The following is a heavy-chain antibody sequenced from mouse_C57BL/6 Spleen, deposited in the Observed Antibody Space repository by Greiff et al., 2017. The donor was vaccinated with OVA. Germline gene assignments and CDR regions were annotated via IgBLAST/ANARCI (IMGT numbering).Heavy chain of an antibody. CDR3: ARRYYGSSPWYFDV. Sequence: EVKLMESGGGLVKPGGSLKLSCAASGFTFSDYGMHWVRQAPEKGLEWVAYISSGSSTIYYADTVKGRFTISRDNAKNTLFLQMTSLRSEDTAMYYCARRYYGSSPWYFDVWGTGTTVTVSS. D-gene: IGHD1-1*01. J-gene: IGHJ1*03. CDR2: ISSGSSTI. V-gene: IGHV5-17*01. CDR1: GFTFSDYG.